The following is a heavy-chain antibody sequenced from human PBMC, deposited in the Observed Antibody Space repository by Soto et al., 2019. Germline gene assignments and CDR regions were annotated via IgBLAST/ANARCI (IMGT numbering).Heavy chain of an antibody. J-gene: IGHJ3*02. D-gene: IGHD4-17*01. Sequence: SVKVSCKASGGTFSSYAISWVRQAPGQGLEWMGGIIPIFGTANYAQKFQGRVTITADESTSTAYMELSSLRSEDTAVYYCARLNDYGDFRAFDIWGQGTMVTVSS. CDR2: IIPIFGTA. V-gene: IGHV1-69*13. CDR1: GGTFSSYA. CDR3: ARLNDYGDFRAFDI.